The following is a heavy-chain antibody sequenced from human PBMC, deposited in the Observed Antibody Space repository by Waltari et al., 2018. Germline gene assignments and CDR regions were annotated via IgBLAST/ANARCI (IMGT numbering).Heavy chain of an antibody. D-gene: IGHD1-26*01. CDR2: ISSSSSYI. J-gene: IGHJ4*02. Sequence: EVQLVESGGGLVKPGGSLRLSCAASGFTFSSYSMNWVRQAPGKGLEWVSSISSSSSYIYYADSGKGRFTISRDNAKNSLYLQMNSLRAEDTAVYYCAREATRGDAYWGQGTLVTVSS. CDR3: AREATRGDAY. V-gene: IGHV3-21*01. CDR1: GFTFSSYS.